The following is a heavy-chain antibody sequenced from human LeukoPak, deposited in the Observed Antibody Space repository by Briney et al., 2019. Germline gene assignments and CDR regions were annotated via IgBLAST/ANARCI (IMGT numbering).Heavy chain of an antibody. CDR1: GGSISSGGYY. Sequence: SQTLSLTCTVSGGSISSGGYYWSWIRQHPGKGLEWIGYLYYSGSTYYNPSLKSRVTISVDTSKNQFSLKLSSVTAADTAVYYCARDQFGSGSDFDYWGQGTLVTVSS. J-gene: IGHJ4*02. CDR2: LYYSGST. V-gene: IGHV4-31*03. CDR3: ARDQFGSGSDFDY. D-gene: IGHD3-10*01.